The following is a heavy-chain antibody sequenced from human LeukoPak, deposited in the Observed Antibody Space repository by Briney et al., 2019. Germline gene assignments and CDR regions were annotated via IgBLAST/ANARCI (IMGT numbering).Heavy chain of an antibody. CDR3: ARRVVRVPNLFDY. V-gene: IGHV1-69*06. D-gene: IGHD3-3*01. CDR2: IIPMFGTA. CDR1: GYTFSSYS. Sequence: SGKVSCKASGYTFSSYSISWVRQAPGQGLEWMGGIIPMFGTANYGQKFQGRVTITAGKSTSTAYMELSSLRSDDTAVYYCARRVVRVPNLFDYGGQGTLVTVSS. J-gene: IGHJ4*02.